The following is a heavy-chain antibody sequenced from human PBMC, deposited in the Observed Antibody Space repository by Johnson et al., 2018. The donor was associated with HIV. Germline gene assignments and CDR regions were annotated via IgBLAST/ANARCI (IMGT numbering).Heavy chain of an antibody. Sequence: MQLVESGGGVVRPGGSLRLSCAASGFTFHDYGMNWVRQTPGKGLEWVAVVWYDGSNKYYADSVQGRFTISRENSKNTLYMQMNSLRAEDTAVYYCAKDNGARGYDFWNGFLPSALDIWGQGTMVTVSS. CDR3: AKDNGARGYDFWNGFLPSALDI. CDR1: GFTFHDYG. J-gene: IGHJ3*02. V-gene: IGHV3-33*06. CDR2: VWYDGSNK. D-gene: IGHD3-3*01.